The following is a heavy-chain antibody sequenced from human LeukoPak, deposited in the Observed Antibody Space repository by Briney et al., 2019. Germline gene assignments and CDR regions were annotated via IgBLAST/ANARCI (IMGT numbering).Heavy chain of an antibody. CDR1: GFTFSSYG. J-gene: IGHJ4*02. Sequence: GGSLRLSCAASGFTFSSYGMHWVRQAPGKGLEGVAFIRYDGSNKYYADSVKGRFTISRDNSKNTLYLQMNSLRAEDTAVYYCENCFRGTCYSLPFDYWGQGTLVTVSS. D-gene: IGHD2-15*01. CDR2: IRYDGSNK. V-gene: IGHV3-30*02. CDR3: ENCFRGTCYSLPFDY.